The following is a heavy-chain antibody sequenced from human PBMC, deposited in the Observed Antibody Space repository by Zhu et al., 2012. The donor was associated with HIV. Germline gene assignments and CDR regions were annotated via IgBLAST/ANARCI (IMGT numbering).Heavy chain of an antibody. CDR1: ADDYSPHWMNPAPEHY. CDR2: MNPTNGAV. CDR3: AGTDRKGNGRTGRYVRVRYRYPPVRVRDRNPGVPRFGPFLRSGPYRTDRPYG. Sequence: QVQLVQSGAAVRKPGASISVSCKFADADDYSPHWMNPAPEHYIHFLRQAPGQQLEWLAWMNPTNGAVNYAWYLNGRVTATRDRSMTTAFLEVRSLRSDDTAVYYCAGTDRKGNGRTGRYVRVRYRYPPVRVRDRNPGVPRFGPFLRSGPYRTDRPYG. J-gene: IGHJ6*01. D-gene: IGHD1-14*01. V-gene: IGHV1-2*02.